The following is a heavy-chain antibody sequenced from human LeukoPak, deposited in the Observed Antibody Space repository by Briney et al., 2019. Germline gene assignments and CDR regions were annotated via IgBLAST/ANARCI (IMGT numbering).Heavy chain of an antibody. CDR3: ARDFSGSYYRGNDY. CDR2: ISAYNGNT. V-gene: IGHV1-18*01. Sequence: ASVKVSCKASGYTFTSYGISWVRQAPGQGLEWMGWISAYNGNTNYAQKLQGRVTMTTDTSTSTAHMELRSLRSDDTAVYYCARDFSGSYYRGNDYWGQGTLVTVSS. D-gene: IGHD1-26*01. J-gene: IGHJ4*02. CDR1: GYTFTSYG.